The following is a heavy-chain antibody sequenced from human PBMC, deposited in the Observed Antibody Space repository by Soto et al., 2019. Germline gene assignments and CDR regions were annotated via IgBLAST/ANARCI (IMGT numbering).Heavy chain of an antibody. CDR3: ARTQDVGFHPY. CDR1: GDSISSGYY. J-gene: IGHJ4*02. D-gene: IGHD2-15*01. CDR2: IYHSGTA. V-gene: IGHV4-38-2*01. Sequence: SETLSLTCAVSGDSISSGYYWAWIRQPPGKGLEWIGSIYHSGTAYYNPSLKSRVTISVDTSKNQFSLKLSSVTAADSAIYYCARTQDVGFHPYLGQGTLVT.